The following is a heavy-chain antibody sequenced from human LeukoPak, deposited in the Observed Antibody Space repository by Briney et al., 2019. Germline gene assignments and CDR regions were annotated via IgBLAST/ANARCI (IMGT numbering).Heavy chain of an antibody. D-gene: IGHD1-1*01. Sequence: SETLSLTCTVSGGSISSYYWSWIRQPPGKGLEWIAYIYYSGTTNYNPSLKSRVTISVDTSKNQFSLKLSSVTAADTAVYYCARLLDDVGMDYWGQGTLVTVSS. CDR1: GGSISSYY. V-gene: IGHV4-59*08. CDR3: ARLLDDVGMDY. J-gene: IGHJ4*02. CDR2: IYYSGTT.